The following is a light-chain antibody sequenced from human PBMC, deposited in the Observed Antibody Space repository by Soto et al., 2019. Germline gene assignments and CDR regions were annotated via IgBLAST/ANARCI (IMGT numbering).Light chain of an antibody. Sequence: QSALTQPASVSGSPGQSITLSCSGTSSDVGGYNYVSWYQQHPGKAPKLMIYEVSNRPSGVSNRFSGSKSANPASLTISGLQAEDEAAYYCSSYTTSSIWVFGGGTKLTVL. CDR1: SSDVGGYNY. V-gene: IGLV2-14*01. J-gene: IGLJ3*02. CDR2: EVS. CDR3: SSYTTSSIWV.